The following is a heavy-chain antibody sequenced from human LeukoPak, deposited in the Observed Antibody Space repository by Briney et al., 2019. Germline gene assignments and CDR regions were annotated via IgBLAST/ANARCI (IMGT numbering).Heavy chain of an antibody. V-gene: IGHV4-59*11. J-gene: IGHJ3*02. CDR1: GGSISSHY. Sequence: SETLSLTCTVSGGSISSHYWSWIRQPPGKGLEWIGYIYFSGSTNYNPSLKSRVTISIDAPNNQFSLKLSSVTAADTGVYYCARGLGAVAGRIYDGFDMWGQGQWSPSLQ. D-gene: IGHD6-19*01. CDR3: ARGLGAVAGRIYDGFDM. CDR2: IYFSGST.